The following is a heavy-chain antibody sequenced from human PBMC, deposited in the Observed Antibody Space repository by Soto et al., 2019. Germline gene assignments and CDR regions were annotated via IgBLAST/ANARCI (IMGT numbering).Heavy chain of an antibody. D-gene: IGHD2-2*01. CDR3: ARVSAYCRSTSCYLSYYYYMDV. CDR2: IKQDGSEK. CDR1: GFTFSNHW. Sequence: EVQVVESGGGLVQPGGSLRLSCAASGFTFSNHWMTWVRQAPGKGLEWVANIKQDGSEKYYVDSVKGRFTLSRDNAKNSLYLQKNSQRAQDTAVYYCARVSAYCRSTSCYLSYYYYMDVWGKGTTVTVSS. V-gene: IGHV3-7*04. J-gene: IGHJ6*03.